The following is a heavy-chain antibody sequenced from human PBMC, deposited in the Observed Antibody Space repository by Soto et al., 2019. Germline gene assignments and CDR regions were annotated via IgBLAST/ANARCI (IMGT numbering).Heavy chain of an antibody. CDR3: ARTYYYDSSGTPEGWFDP. J-gene: IGHJ5*02. Sequence: QVQLQESGPGLVKPSQTLSLTCTVSGGSISSGDYYWSWIRQPPGEGLEWVGYIYYSGSTYYNPSLKSRVTISVDTSKNQFSLKLSSVTAADTAVYYCARTYYYDSSGTPEGWFDPWGQGTLVTVSS. D-gene: IGHD3-22*01. V-gene: IGHV4-30-4*01. CDR2: IYYSGST. CDR1: GGSISSGDYY.